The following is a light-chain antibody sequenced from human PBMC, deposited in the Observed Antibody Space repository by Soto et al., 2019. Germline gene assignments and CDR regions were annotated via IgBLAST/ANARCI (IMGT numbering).Light chain of an antibody. CDR3: SSYAGSNNFVV. V-gene: IGLV2-8*01. J-gene: IGLJ2*01. Sequence: QSVLTQPPSASGSPGQSVTISCTGTSGDVGGYNYVSWYQQHPGKAPKLMIYEVSKRPSGVPDRFSGSKSGNTASQTVSGLQAEDEADYYCSSYAGSNNFVVFGGGTKLTVL. CDR2: EVS. CDR1: SGDVGGYNY.